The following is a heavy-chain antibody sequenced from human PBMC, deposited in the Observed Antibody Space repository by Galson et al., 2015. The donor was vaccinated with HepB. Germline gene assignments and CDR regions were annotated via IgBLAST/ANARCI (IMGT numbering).Heavy chain of an antibody. J-gene: IGHJ4*02. CDR1: GFDFISAW. CDR2: IKNRGDGETT. Sequence: SLRLSCAASGFDFISAWMGWVRQAPGKGLEWVGRIKNRGDGETTDYAPPVNGRFTISRDDSTNTLYLEMDGLKTEDTAVYFCAWFWSAQWGQGTLVTVSS. CDR3: AWFWSAQ. D-gene: IGHD3-10*01. V-gene: IGHV3-15*01.